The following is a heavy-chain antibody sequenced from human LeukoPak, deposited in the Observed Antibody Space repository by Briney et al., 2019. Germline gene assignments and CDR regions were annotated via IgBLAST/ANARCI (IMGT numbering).Heavy chain of an antibody. CDR2: IWFDGGNT. D-gene: IGHD4-17*01. J-gene: IGHJ4*02. V-gene: IGHV3-33*01. CDR3: ARSTVTNRHYFDY. Sequence: GGSLRLSCAASGFTFSTFDMHWVRQTPGKGLEWVALIWFDGGNTYYTASVKGRFTISRDNSKTTVYLQLNSLRDEDTAVYHCARSTVTNRHYFDYWGQGTQVTVSS. CDR1: GFTFSTFD.